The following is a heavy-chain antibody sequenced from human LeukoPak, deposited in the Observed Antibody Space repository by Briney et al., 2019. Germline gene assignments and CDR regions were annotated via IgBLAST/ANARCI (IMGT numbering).Heavy chain of an antibody. V-gene: IGHV3-33*01. J-gene: IGHJ4*02. CDR2: IWEDGTNI. Sequence: GGSLTLSCAASGFTFSTYGMHWVRQAPGKGLECLAVIWEDGTNIHYADSVKGGFPISRDNSKNTLYLQMNSLRAEDTAVYYCARAGYNSGWYEYWGQGSLVTVSS. CDR1: GFTFSTYG. D-gene: IGHD6-19*01. CDR3: ARAGYNSGWYEY.